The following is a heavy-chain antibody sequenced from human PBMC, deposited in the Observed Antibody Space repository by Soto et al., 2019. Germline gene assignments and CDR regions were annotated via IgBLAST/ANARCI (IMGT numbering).Heavy chain of an antibody. CDR3: AKGEYYYGSGSFRIFDY. D-gene: IGHD3-10*01. V-gene: IGHV3-23*01. CDR2: ISGSGGST. Sequence: EVQLLESGGGLVQPGGSLRLSCAASGFTFSSYAMSWVRQAPGKGLEWVSAISGSGGSTYYADSVKGRFTISRENSKNTLYLQMNSLRAEDTAVYYCAKGEYYYGSGSFRIFDYWGQGTLVTVSS. J-gene: IGHJ4*02. CDR1: GFTFSSYA.